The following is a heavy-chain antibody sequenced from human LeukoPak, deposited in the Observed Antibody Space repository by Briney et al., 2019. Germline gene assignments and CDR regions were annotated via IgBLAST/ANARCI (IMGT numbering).Heavy chain of an antibody. D-gene: IGHD5-18*01. CDR3: ARGGTAMVRIPDY. J-gene: IGHJ4*02. Sequence: PGGSLRLSCAASGFTFSNYDMHWVRQATGKGLEWVSGIGTAGDTYYPGSVKGRFTISRKNAKNSLYLQLNSLRAEDTAVYYCARGGTAMVRIPDYWGQGTLVTVSS. CDR1: GFTFSNYD. CDR2: IGTAGDT. V-gene: IGHV3-13*01.